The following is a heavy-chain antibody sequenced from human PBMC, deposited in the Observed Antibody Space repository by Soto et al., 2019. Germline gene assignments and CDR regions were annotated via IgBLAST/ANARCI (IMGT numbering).Heavy chain of an antibody. Sequence: PSETLSLTCAVSGGSINSRYWWSWVRQSPGKGLEWIGEIYHSGSTNYNPSLKSRVTISVDKSKSQFSLNLSSVTAADTAVYYCARDQNGSGNYYTRYFDYWGQGTLVTVS. CDR1: GGSINSRYW. CDR2: IYHSGST. V-gene: IGHV4-4*02. CDR3: ARDQNGSGNYYTRYFDY. J-gene: IGHJ4*02. D-gene: IGHD3-10*01.